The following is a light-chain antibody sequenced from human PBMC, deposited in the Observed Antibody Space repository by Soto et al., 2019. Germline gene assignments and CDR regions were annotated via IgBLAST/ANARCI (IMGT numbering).Light chain of an antibody. Sequence: QSALTQPASVSGSPGQSITISCTGTSSDVGSYNLVSWYQQHPGKAPKLMIYEGSKRPSGVSNRFSGSKSGNTASLTISGLQAEDEADYYCCSYAGSSTFDVVFGGGTKLTVX. CDR2: EGS. V-gene: IGLV2-23*03. CDR1: SSDVGSYNL. J-gene: IGLJ2*01. CDR3: CSYAGSSTFDVV.